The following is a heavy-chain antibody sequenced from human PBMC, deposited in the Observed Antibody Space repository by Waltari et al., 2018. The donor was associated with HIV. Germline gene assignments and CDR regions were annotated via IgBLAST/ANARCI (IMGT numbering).Heavy chain of an antibody. CDR3: AKDLAVASEDY. CDR2: ISGSSTST. Sequence: EVQLLESGGGLVQPGLSLSLSCAASGFTFSNDDMSWVRQAPGRGLEWVSSISGSSTSTYYADSVKGRFTISRDNSRNTLYLQMNSLRAEDTAVYYCAKDLAVASEDYWGQGTLVTVSS. J-gene: IGHJ4*02. D-gene: IGHD6-19*01. CDR1: GFTFSNDD. V-gene: IGHV3-23*01.